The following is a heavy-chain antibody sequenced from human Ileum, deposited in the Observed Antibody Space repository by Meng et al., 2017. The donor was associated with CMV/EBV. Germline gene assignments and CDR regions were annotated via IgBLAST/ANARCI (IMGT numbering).Heavy chain of an antibody. V-gene: IGHV4-39*01. CDR3: ARQPRITIFGVVTTYYFDY. CDR2: IYYSGST. Sequence: SSSSYYWGWIRQPPGKGLEWIGSIYYSGSTYYNPSLKSRVTISVDTSKNQFSLKLSSVTAADTAVYYCARQPRITIFGVVTTYYFDYWGQGTLVTVSS. D-gene: IGHD3-3*01. J-gene: IGHJ4*02. CDR1: SSSSYY.